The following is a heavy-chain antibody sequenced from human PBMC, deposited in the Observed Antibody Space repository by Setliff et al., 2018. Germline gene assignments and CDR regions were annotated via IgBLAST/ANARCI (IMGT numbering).Heavy chain of an antibody. J-gene: IGHJ6*03. CDR1: GGSISSYY. V-gene: IGHV4-4*07. CDR2: IIPGGST. D-gene: IGHD6-19*01. Sequence: PSETLSLTCTVSGGSISSYYWSWIRQPAGKGLEWIGEIIPGGSTNYNPSLKSRVTISVDTSKNQFSLKLNSVTAADMAVYYCAREQWLDPPGYYYMDVWAKGTTVTVS. CDR3: AREQWLDPPGYYYMDV.